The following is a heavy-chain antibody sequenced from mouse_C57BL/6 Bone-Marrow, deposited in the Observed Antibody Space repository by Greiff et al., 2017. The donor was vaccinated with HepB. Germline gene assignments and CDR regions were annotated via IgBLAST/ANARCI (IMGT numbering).Heavy chain of an antibody. Sequence: VQLKQSGAELVRPGASVKLSCTASGFNIKDYYMHWVKQRPEQGLEWIGRIDPEDGDTEYAPKFQGKATMTADTSSNTAYLQLSSLTSEDTAVYYCTRRITTVVDPWYFDVWGTGTTVTVSS. CDR1: GFNIKDYY. CDR3: TRRITTVVDPWYFDV. V-gene: IGHV14-1*01. J-gene: IGHJ1*03. CDR2: IDPEDGDT. D-gene: IGHD1-1*01.